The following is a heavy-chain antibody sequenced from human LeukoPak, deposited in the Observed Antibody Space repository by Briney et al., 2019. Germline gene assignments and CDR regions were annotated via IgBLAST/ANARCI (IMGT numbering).Heavy chain of an antibody. CDR1: GGSLSGHF. D-gene: IGHD3-9*01. CDR2: IHSSGST. Sequence: SETLSLTCTVSGGSLSGHFWSWFRRPPGKGLENIGYIHSSGSTNYNPSYKSRVTVSLEMSKNQFSLSLSSVTAADTAVYYCARDPGDTDWYNFDFWGQGTLVTVSS. V-gene: IGHV4-59*11. CDR3: ARDPGDTDWYNFDF. J-gene: IGHJ4*02.